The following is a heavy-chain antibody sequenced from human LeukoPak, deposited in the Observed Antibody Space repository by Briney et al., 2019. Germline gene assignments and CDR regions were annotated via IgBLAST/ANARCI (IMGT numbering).Heavy chain of an antibody. CDR2: IKQDGSEK. CDR1: GFTFSSYW. CDR3: AREYYDILTGYPASGYFDY. J-gene: IGHJ4*02. V-gene: IGHV3-7*01. D-gene: IGHD3-9*01. Sequence: GGSLGLSCAASGFTFSSYWMSWVRQAPGKGLEWVANIKQDGSEKYYVDSVKGRFTISRDNAKNSLYLQMNSLRAEDTAVYYCAREYYDILTGYPASGYFDYWGQGTLVTVSS.